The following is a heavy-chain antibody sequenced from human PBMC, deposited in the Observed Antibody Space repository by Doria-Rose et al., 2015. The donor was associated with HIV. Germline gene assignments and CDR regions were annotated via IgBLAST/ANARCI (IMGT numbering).Heavy chain of an antibody. V-gene: IGHV4-59*01. CDR2: IFYTGST. J-gene: IGHJ4*02. CDR1: GGSISHYY. CDR3: ARVLSGTYDY. Sequence: QVQLVQSGPGLVKPSETLSLTCSVSGGSISHYYWSWIRQPPGKGLEYIGDIFYTGSTNYSPSLKSRVSRSTDTSKNKFSLRLSSVTAADTAVYYCARVLSGTYDYWGQGTLVTVSS. D-gene: IGHD1-26*01.